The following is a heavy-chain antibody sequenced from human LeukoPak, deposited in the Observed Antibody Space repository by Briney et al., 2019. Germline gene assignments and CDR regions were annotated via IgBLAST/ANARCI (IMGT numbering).Heavy chain of an antibody. J-gene: IGHJ4*02. CDR2: INPNSGGT. CDR1: GYTFTGYY. V-gene: IGHV1-2*02. D-gene: IGHD4-23*01. Sequence: ASVKVSCXASGYTFTGYYMHWVRQAPGQGLEWMGWINPNSGGTNYAQKFQGRVTMTRDTSISTAYMELSRLRSGDTAVYYCARGGVYGGTLDYWGQGTLVTVSS. CDR3: ARGGVYGGTLDY.